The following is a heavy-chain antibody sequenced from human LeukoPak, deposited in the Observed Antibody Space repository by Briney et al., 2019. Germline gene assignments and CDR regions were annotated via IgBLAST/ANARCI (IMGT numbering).Heavy chain of an antibody. CDR3: AREIHDYGGAFDY. CDR1: GGTFSSYA. D-gene: IGHD4-23*01. J-gene: IGHJ4*02. CDR2: IIPIFGTA. V-gene: IGHV1-69*05. Sequence: ASVKVSCKASGGTFSSYAISWVRQAPGQGLEWIGGIIPIFGTANYAQKFQGRVTITTDESTSTAYMELSSLRSEDTAVYYCAREIHDYGGAFDYWGQGTLVTVSS.